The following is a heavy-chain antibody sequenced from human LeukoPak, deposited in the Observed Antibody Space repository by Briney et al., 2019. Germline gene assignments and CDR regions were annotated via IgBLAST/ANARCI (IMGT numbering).Heavy chain of an antibody. J-gene: IGHJ4*02. D-gene: IGHD7-27*01. CDR2: ITGTGAGYST. Sequence: GGSLRLSCAASGFTFSTYAMSWVRQATGKGLEWVSAITGTGAGYSTYYADSVKGRFTISRDNSKNTQYLQMNSLGAEDTAVYYCAKDRGGTGNAYYFDSWGQGTLVTVSS. V-gene: IGHV3-23*01. CDR3: AKDRGGTGNAYYFDS. CDR1: GFTFSTYA.